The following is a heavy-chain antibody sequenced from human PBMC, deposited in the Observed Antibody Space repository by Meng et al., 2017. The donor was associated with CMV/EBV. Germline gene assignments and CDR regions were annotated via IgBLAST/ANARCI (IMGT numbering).Heavy chain of an antibody. Sequence: ASVKVSCKASGYTFTSYGISWVRQAPGQGLEWMGWISAYNGNTNYAQKLQGRVTMTTDTSTSTAYMELRSLRSDDMAVYYCARDPGDSSGYYPVYYYYGMDVWGQGTTVTVSS. D-gene: IGHD3-22*01. CDR2: ISAYNGNT. CDR1: GYTFTSYG. V-gene: IGHV1-18*03. CDR3: ARDPGDSSGYYPVYYYYGMDV. J-gene: IGHJ6*02.